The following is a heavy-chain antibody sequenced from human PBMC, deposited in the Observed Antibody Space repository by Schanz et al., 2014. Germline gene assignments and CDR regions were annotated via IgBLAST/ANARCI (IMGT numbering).Heavy chain of an antibody. D-gene: IGHD6-13*01. J-gene: IGHJ6*02. CDR3: AREEGWGIAAAGPKHYYYGMDV. V-gene: IGHV3-33*01. Sequence: QVQLVESGGGVVQFGRSLRLSCVASGFTFSSYGMHWVRQAPGKGLEWVAVIWSDGSGKYYADSVKGRFTISRDSPKNTLYLQMNSLRAEDTALYYCAREEGWGIAAAGPKHYYYGMDVWGQGTTVTVSS. CDR1: GFTFSSYG. CDR2: IWSDGSGK.